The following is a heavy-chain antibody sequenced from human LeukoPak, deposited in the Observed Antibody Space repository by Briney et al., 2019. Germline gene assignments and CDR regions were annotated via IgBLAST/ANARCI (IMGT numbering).Heavy chain of an antibody. J-gene: IGHJ3*02. V-gene: IGHV1-8*01. CDR3: ARDFMVRGVGGAFDI. CDR1: GYTFTSYD. D-gene: IGHD3-10*01. Sequence: ASVKVSCKASGYTFTSYDINWVRQATGQGLEWMGWMNPNSGNTGYAQKFQGRVTITADESTGTAYMELSSLRSEDTAVYYCARDFMVRGVGGAFDIWGQGTTVTVSS. CDR2: MNPNSGNT.